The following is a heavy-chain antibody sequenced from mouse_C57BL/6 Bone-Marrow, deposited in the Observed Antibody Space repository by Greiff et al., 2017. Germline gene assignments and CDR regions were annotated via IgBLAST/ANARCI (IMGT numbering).Heavy chain of an antibody. CDR1: GYTFTSYG. Sequence: VQLQESGAELARPGASVKLSCKASGYTFTSYGISWVKQSTGQGLELIGEIYPRSGNTYYNEQFKGKATLTADKSSRTAYMELRSVTSDDSAVDFCARWNYGSSYENYWGQGTTLTVSS. D-gene: IGHD1-1*01. CDR3: ARWNYGSSYENY. CDR2: IYPRSGNT. V-gene: IGHV1-81*01. J-gene: IGHJ2*01.